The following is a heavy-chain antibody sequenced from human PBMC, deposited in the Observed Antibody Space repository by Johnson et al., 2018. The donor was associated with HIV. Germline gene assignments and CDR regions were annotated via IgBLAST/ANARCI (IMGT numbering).Heavy chain of an antibody. CDR1: GLILSGYG. CDR3: ARECSSTRWTYGFDI. V-gene: IGHV3-33*01. CDR2: IWPDGSNR. D-gene: IGHD6-13*01. J-gene: IGHJ3*02. Sequence: QVQLVESGGDVVQPGTSLRLSCEASGLILSGYGLHWVRQAPGKGLEWVAVIWPDGSNRYYADSVKGRVTISRDNSKKTLYLQMNSLRAEDTAVYYCARECSSTRWTYGFDIWGQGTMVTVSS.